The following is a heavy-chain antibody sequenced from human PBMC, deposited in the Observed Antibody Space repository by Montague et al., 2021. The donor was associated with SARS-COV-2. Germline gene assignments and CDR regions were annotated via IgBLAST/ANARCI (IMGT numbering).Heavy chain of an antibody. CDR1: GFPLSTSGMC. CDR2: IDWDDDK. D-gene: IGHD3-9*01. J-gene: IGHJ4*02. Sequence: PALVKPTQTLTLTCTFSGFPLSTSGMCVSWIRQPPGKALEWLALIDWDDDKYYSTSLKTRLTISKDTSKNRVVLTMTNMDPVDTATYYCARSHYDILTGYYTVFDYWGQGTLVTVSS. CDR3: ARSHYDILTGYYTVFDY. V-gene: IGHV2-70*01.